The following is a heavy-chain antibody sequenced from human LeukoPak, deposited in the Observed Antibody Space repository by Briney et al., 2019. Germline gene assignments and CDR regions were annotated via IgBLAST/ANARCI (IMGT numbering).Heavy chain of an antibody. J-gene: IGHJ4*02. Sequence: SETLSLTCRVSGGSISSSTYYWGWIRQPPGKGLEWIGAIYYTGSAFYSPPLKSRVTIFVDTSKNQFSLKLSSVTAADTAVYYCASVPTYYDFWSASPHNNGVHYWGQGTLVTVSS. CDR1: GGSISSSTYY. CDR3: ASVPTYYDFWSASPHNNGVHY. V-gene: IGHV4-39*01. D-gene: IGHD3-3*01. CDR2: IYYTGSA.